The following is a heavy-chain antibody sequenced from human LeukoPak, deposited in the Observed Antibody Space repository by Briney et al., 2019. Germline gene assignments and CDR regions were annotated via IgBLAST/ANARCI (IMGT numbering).Heavy chain of an antibody. J-gene: IGHJ4*02. V-gene: IGHV3-30-3*01. CDR1: GFTFSIYA. Sequence: GGSLRLSCAASGFTFSIYALHWVRQAPGKGLEWVAVVSHDGNTKYYADSVKGRFTISRDSSKNTLFLQMNSVRAEDSAVYYCAKDRQRGKSWVREIDLWGQGTLVTVSS. CDR2: VSHDGNTK. CDR3: AKDRQRGKSWVREIDL. D-gene: IGHD6-25*01.